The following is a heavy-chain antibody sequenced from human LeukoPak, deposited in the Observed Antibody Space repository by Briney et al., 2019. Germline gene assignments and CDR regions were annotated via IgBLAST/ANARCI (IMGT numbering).Heavy chain of an antibody. D-gene: IGHD4-17*01. CDR3: ARRPYGGLSRGLPKPFDY. Sequence: SETLSLTCAVYGGSFSGYSWSWIRQSPGKGLEWIGEINHSGSTKYNPSLNSRVTMSVDTSKNQFSLNLRSVTAADTAVYYCARRPYGGLSRGLPKPFDYWDQGTLVTVSS. J-gene: IGHJ4*02. CDR2: INHSGST. CDR1: GGSFSGYS. V-gene: IGHV4-34*01.